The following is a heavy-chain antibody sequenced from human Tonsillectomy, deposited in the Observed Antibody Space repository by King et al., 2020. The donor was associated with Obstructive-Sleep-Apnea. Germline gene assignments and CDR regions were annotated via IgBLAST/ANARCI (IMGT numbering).Heavy chain of an antibody. J-gene: IGHJ4*02. CDR2: IYHSGST. Sequence: QLQESGPGLGKPSETLSLICTVSGFSIRSCSYWGWILQPPGNGLEWIGRIYHSGSTSYNPSLKSRVTISVDTSKNQFSLKLSPVTAADTAVYYWAREVAATSQFDYWGQGTLVTVSS. CDR1: GFSIRSCSY. D-gene: IGHD2-15*01. CDR3: AREVAATSQFDY. V-gene: IGHV4-38-2*02.